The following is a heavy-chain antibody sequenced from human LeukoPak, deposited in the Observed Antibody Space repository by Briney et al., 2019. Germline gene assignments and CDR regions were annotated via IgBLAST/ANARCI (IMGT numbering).Heavy chain of an antibody. CDR2: IRYDGSNK. J-gene: IGHJ4*02. CDR3: ARGGVDYYGSGTYYLMYYFDY. V-gene: IGHV3-30*02. CDR1: GFTFSSYG. D-gene: IGHD3-10*01. Sequence: GGSLRLSCAASGFTFSSYGMHWVRQAPGKGLEWVAFIRYDGSNKYYADSVKGRFTISRDNSKNTLYLQMNSLRAEDTAVYFCARGGVDYYGSGTYYLMYYFDYWGQGALVTVSS.